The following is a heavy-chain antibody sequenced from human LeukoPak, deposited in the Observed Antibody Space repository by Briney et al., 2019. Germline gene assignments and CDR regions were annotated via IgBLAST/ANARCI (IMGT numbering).Heavy chain of an antibody. D-gene: IGHD3-3*01. Sequence: KASETLSLTCTVSGGSISSYYWSWIRQPPGKGLEWIGYIYYSGSTNYNPSLKSRVTILVDTSKNQFSLKLSSVTAADTAVYYCARAPRSDFWSGAYYYYMDVWGKGTTVTVSS. CDR2: IYYSGST. J-gene: IGHJ6*03. CDR3: ARAPRSDFWSGAYYYYMDV. CDR1: GGSISSYY. V-gene: IGHV4-59*01.